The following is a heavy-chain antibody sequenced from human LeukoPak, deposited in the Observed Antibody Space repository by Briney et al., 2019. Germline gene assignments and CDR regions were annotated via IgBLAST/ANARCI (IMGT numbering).Heavy chain of an antibody. CDR1: GFTFSSYW. Sequence: GGSLRLSCAASGFTFSSYWMHWVRQAPGKGLVWVSRINSDGSSTSYTDSVKGRFTISRDNAKNTLYLQMNSLRAEDTAVYYCARAGGLGVVAVDYWGQGTLVTVSS. D-gene: IGHD2-15*01. J-gene: IGHJ4*02. V-gene: IGHV3-74*01. CDR2: INSDGSST. CDR3: ARAGGLGVVAVDY.